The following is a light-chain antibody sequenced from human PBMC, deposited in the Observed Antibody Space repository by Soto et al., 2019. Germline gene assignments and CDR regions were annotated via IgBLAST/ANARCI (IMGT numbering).Light chain of an antibody. V-gene: IGLV2-23*01. Sequence: VLTQPASVSGSPGQSITLSCTGTSSDVGSYNLVSWYQQHPGKAPKLMIYEGSKRPSGVSNRFSGSKSGNTASLTISGLQAEDEADYYCCSYAGSSTPVVFGGGTKLTVL. CDR2: EGS. CDR1: SSDVGSYNL. J-gene: IGLJ2*01. CDR3: CSYAGSSTPVV.